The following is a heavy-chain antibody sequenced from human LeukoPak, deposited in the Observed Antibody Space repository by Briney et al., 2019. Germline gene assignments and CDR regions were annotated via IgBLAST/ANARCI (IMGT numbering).Heavy chain of an antibody. CDR2: ISYDGSNK. CDR3: ARDLGMYSSSSAFDY. D-gene: IGHD6-6*01. J-gene: IGHJ4*02. CDR1: GFTVSSNY. V-gene: IGHV3-30-3*01. Sequence: GGSLRLSCAASGFTVSSNYMSWVRQTPGKGLEWVAVISYDGSNKYYADSVKGRFTISRDNSKNTLYLQMNSLRAEDTAVYYCARDLGMYSSSSAFDYWGQGTLVAVSS.